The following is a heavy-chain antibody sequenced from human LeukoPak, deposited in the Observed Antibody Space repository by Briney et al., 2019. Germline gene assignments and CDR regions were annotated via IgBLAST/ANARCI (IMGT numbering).Heavy chain of an antibody. V-gene: IGHV3-23*01. Sequence: GGSLRLSCAASGFTFSSYAMSWVRQAPGKGLEWVSAISGSGGSTYYADSVKGRFTISRDNSKNTLYLQMNSLSAEDTAVYYCAKVRIVVVVAATRGAYFDYWGQGTLVTVSS. D-gene: IGHD2-15*01. CDR1: GFTFSSYA. CDR2: ISGSGGST. J-gene: IGHJ4*02. CDR3: AKVRIVVVVAATRGAYFDY.